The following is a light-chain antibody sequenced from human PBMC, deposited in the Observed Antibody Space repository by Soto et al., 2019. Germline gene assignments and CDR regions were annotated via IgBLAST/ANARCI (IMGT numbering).Light chain of an antibody. J-gene: IGKJ5*01. V-gene: IGKV3-11*01. Sequence: ENVLTQSPGTLSLSPGETATLSCRATQSLRSYLAWYQQKLGQAPRLLIYDASKRATGIPARFSGSGSGTDFTLTISSLEPEDFAVYFCQQRSDWPPTFGQGTRLEIK. CDR3: QQRSDWPPT. CDR2: DAS. CDR1: QSLRSY.